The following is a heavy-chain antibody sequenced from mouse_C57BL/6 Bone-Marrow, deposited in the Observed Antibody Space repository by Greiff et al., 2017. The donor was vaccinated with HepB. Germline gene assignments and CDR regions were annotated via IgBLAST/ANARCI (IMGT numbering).Heavy chain of an antibody. J-gene: IGHJ4*01. V-gene: IGHV1-55*01. CDR2: IYPGSGST. CDR3: ARVDDYYAIDY. CDR1: GYTFTSYW. Sequence: VQLQQPGAELVKPGASVKMSCKASGYTFTSYWITWVKQRPGQGLEWIGDIYPGSGSTNYNEKFKSKATLTVDTSSSTAYMQLSSLTSEDAAVYYCARVDDYYAIDYWGQGTSVTVSS.